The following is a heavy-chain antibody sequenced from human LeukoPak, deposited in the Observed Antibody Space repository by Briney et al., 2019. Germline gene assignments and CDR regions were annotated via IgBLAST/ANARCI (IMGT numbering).Heavy chain of an antibody. CDR2: IYHGGST. D-gene: IGHD2-2*01. CDR3: ARLVVVPAALAFDY. CDR1: GYSISSGYY. Sequence: SETLSLTCAVSGYSISSGYYWGWIRQPPGKGLEWIGSIYHGGSTYYNPSLKSRVTISVDTSKNQFSLKLSSVTAADTAVYYCARLVVVPAALAFDYWGQGTLVTVSS. V-gene: IGHV4-38-2*01. J-gene: IGHJ4*02.